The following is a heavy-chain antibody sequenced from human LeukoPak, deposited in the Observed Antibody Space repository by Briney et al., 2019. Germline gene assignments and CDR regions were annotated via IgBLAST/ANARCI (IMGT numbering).Heavy chain of an antibody. Sequence: GASVKVSCKASGYTFTDYYIHWVRQAPGQGLEWTGWINPNSGGTNYAQKFQGRITMTRDTSISTAYMEVSRLRFDDTAVYYCARHRGVYDGWGQGTLVTVSS. J-gene: IGHJ4*02. CDR3: ARHRGVYDG. CDR1: GYTFTDYY. V-gene: IGHV1-2*02. CDR2: INPNSGGT. D-gene: IGHD3-10*01.